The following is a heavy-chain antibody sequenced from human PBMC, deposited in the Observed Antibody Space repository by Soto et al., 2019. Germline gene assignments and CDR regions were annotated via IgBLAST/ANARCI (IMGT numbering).Heavy chain of an antibody. CDR2: INHSGST. Sequence: QVQLQQWGAGLLKPSETLSLTCAVYGGSFSGYYWSWIRQPPGKGLEWIGEINHSGSTNYNPSLKSRVTISVDPSKNPFSLKLPSVTAADTAVYYCARAVAVAGADYWGQGTLVTVSS. V-gene: IGHV4-34*01. CDR3: ARAVAVAGADY. D-gene: IGHD6-19*01. CDR1: GGSFSGYY. J-gene: IGHJ4*02.